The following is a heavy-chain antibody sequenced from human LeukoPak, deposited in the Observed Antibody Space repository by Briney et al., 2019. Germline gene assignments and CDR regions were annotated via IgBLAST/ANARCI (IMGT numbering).Heavy chain of an antibody. CDR2: IYYSGST. V-gene: IGHV4-59*08. CDR1: GGSISSYY. J-gene: IGHJ4*02. D-gene: IGHD1-14*01. CDR3: ARATTGYFDY. Sequence: SETLSLTCTVSGGSISSYYWSWIRQPPGKGLEWIGYIYYSGSTNYNPSLKSRVTISVDTSKNQFSLKLSSVTAADTAVYYCARATTGYFDYWGQGTLVTVSS.